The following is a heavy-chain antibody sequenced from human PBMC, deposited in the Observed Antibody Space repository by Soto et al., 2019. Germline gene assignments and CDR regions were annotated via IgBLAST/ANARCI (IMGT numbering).Heavy chain of an antibody. CDR1: GFTVSSNS. Sequence: GGSLRLSCAASGFTVSSNSLSWVRQAPGKGLEWVSVIDSGGNTYHADSVNGRFTISRDNSKNVLYLEVSYLRVEDTAVYYCARDSNWFDSWGQGTLVTSPQ. CDR3: ARDSNWFDS. V-gene: IGHV3-66*01. J-gene: IGHJ5*01. CDR2: IDSGGNT.